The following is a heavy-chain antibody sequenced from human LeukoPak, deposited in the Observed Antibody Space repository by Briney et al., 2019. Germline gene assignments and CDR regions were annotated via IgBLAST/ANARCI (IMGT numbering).Heavy chain of an antibody. CDR2: INPSGGST. CDR1: GYTFTSYY. Sequence: ASVKVSCKASGYTFTSYYMHWVRQAPGQGLEWMGIINPSGGSTSYAQKFQGRVTMTRDTSKSTVYMELSSLRSEDTAVYYCARGPTQDHLLLVGVRLVDYYYYMDGWSKGTTVTVSS. D-gene: IGHD2-2*01. J-gene: IGHJ6*03. V-gene: IGHV1-46*01. CDR3: ARGPTQDHLLLVGVRLVDYYYYMDG.